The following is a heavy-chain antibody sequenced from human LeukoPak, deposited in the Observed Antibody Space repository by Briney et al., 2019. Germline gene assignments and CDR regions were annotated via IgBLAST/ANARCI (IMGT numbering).Heavy chain of an antibody. CDR2: IRYDGSNK. V-gene: IGHV3-30*02. J-gene: IGHJ4*02. CDR3: AKDRYLYSSSSYYFDY. D-gene: IGHD6-6*01. CDR1: GFTFSSYG. Sequence: PGGSLRLSCAASGFTFSSYGMRWVRQAPGKGLEWVAFIRYDGSNKYYADSVKGRFTISRDNSKNTLYLQMNSLRAEDTAVYYCAKDRYLYSSSSYYFDYWGQGTLVTVSS.